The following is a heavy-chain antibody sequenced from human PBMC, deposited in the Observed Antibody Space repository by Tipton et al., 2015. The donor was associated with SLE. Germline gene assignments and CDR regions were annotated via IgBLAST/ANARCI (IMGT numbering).Heavy chain of an antibody. CDR3: ARGISLYYYYMDV. J-gene: IGHJ6*03. Sequence: LRLSCTVSGGSIASGGSYWSWIRQHPGKDLEWIGYIYYSGSTDYNPSLKSRVTISVDTSKNQFSLKLSSVTAADTAVYYCARGISLYYYYMDVWGKGTTVTVSS. D-gene: IGHD3-10*01. CDR2: IYYSGST. V-gene: IGHV4-31*03. CDR1: GGSIASGGSY.